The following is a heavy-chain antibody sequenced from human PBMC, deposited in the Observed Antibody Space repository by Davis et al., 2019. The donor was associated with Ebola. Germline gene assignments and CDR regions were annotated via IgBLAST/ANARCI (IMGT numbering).Heavy chain of an antibody. CDR1: GGSISSGDYY. J-gene: IGHJ4*02. D-gene: IGHD3-10*01. CDR2: IYYSGST. V-gene: IGHV4-61*08. Sequence: SETLSLTCTVSGGSISSGDYYWSWIRQPPGKGLEWIGYIYYSGSTNYNPSLKSRVTISVDTSKNQFSLKLSSVTAADTAVYYCAREGVVQGVADYWGQGTLVTVSS. CDR3: AREGVVQGVADY.